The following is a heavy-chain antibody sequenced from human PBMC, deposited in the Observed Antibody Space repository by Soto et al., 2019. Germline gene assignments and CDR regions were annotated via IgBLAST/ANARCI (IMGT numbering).Heavy chain of an antibody. CDR3: ARGGYYYGSGSYFRDYYGTDV. CDR2: IFYSGST. D-gene: IGHD3-10*01. V-gene: IGHV4-39*01. Sequence: PSETLSLTCTVSGGSISSSSYYWGWIRQPPGKGLEWIGSIFYSGSTYYNPSLKSRVTISVDTSKNQFSLKLTSVTAADTAVYYCARGGYYYGSGSYFRDYYGTDVWGQGTTVT. J-gene: IGHJ6*02. CDR1: GGSISSSSYY.